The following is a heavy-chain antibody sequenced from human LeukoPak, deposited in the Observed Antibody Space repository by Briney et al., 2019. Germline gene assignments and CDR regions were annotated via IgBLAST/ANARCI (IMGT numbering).Heavy chain of an antibody. D-gene: IGHD2-2*01. J-gene: IGHJ5*02. CDR3: ARDGCSSTSCRFYNWFDP. V-gene: IGHV3-21*01. Sequence: GGSLRLSCAASGFTFSTYSMNWVRQAPGKGLEWVSSISSSSNSIYYADSVKGRFTISRDNAKSSLFLQMDSLRDEDTAVYYCARDGCSSTSCRFYNWFDPWGQGTLVTVSS. CDR1: GFTFSTYS. CDR2: ISSSSNSI.